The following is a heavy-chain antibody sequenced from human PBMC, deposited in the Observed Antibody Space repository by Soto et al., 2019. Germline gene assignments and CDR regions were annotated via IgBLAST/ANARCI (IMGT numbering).Heavy chain of an antibody. D-gene: IGHD2-15*01. V-gene: IGHV4-31*03. CDR2: IYYSGST. J-gene: IGHJ4*02. Sequence: QVQLQESGPGLVKPSQTLSLTCTVSGGSISSGGYYWSWIRQHPGKGLEWIGYIYYSGSTYYNPSLSIRVTISVDTSKNQFSLKLSPVTAADTAVYYCARSDRWQYYFDYWGQGTLVTVSS. CDR1: GGSISSGGYY. CDR3: ARSDRWQYYFDY.